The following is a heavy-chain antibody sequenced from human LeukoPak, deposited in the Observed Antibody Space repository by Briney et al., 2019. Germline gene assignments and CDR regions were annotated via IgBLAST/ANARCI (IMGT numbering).Heavy chain of an antibody. V-gene: IGHV5-51*01. CDR2: IYPGDSDT. Sequence: GESLKISCKGSGYSFTSYWIGWVRQMPGKGLEWMGIIYPGDSDTRYSPSFQGQVTISADKSISTAYLQWSSLKASDTAMYYCARGPVPSGSYLAPYFDYWGQGTLVTVSS. D-gene: IGHD3-10*01. CDR3: ARGPVPSGSYLAPYFDY. J-gene: IGHJ4*02. CDR1: GYSFTSYW.